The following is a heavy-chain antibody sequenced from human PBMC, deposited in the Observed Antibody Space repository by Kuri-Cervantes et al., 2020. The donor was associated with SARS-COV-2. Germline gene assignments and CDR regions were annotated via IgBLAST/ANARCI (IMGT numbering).Heavy chain of an antibody. CDR2: IISSSSYI. CDR3: ARGGSTDYDFWSGYYRGWNWFDP. Sequence: LSLTCAASGFTFSSYSMNWVRQAPGKGLEWVSSIISSSSYIYYADSVKGRFTISRDNAKNSLYLQMNSLRAEDTAVYYCARGGSTDYDFWSGYYRGWNWFDPWGQGTLVTVSS. V-gene: IGHV3-21*01. CDR1: GFTFSSYS. J-gene: IGHJ5*02. D-gene: IGHD3-3*01.